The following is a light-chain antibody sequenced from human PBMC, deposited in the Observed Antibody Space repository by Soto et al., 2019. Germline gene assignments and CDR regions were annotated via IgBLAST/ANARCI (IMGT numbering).Light chain of an antibody. CDR1: SCFVGSFSL. V-gene: IGLV2-14*02. J-gene: IGLJ1*01. CDR3: QSYDSSLSGFYD. Sequence: SVLAHPASVSGSPGQSITISCTGTSCFVGSFSLVSWYQQHPGKAPNVMSSEGHRRPSGVPDRFSGSTSVNSASLTTSGLQAVDEADYYRQSYDSSLSGFYDFXSGTKVTV. CDR2: EGH.